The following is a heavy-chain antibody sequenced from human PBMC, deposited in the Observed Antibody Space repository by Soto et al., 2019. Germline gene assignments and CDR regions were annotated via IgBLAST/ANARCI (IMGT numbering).Heavy chain of an antibody. D-gene: IGHD3-22*01. J-gene: IGHJ4*02. CDR3: ARMGDSSGILFDY. CDR2: IYYSGST. V-gene: IGHV4-31*03. CDR1: GGSISSGGYY. Sequence: PSETLSLTCTVSGGSISSGGYYWSWIRQHPGKGLEWIGYIYYSGSTYYNPSLKSRVTISVDTSKNQFSLKLSSVTAADTAVYYCARMGDSSGILFDYWGQGTLVTVYS.